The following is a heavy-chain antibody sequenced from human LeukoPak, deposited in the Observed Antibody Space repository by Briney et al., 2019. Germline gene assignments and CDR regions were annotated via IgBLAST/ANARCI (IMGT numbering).Heavy chain of an antibody. V-gene: IGHV4-39*07. CDR3: ARVSEDSSSWDYNWFDP. D-gene: IGHD6-13*01. CDR1: GGSVSSSSYY. J-gene: IGHJ5*02. Sequence: PSETLSLTCTVSGGSVSSSSYYWGWIRQPPGKGLEWIGSIYYSGSTYYNPSLKSRVTISVDTSKNQFSLKLSSVTAADTAVYYCARVSEDSSSWDYNWFDPWGQGTLVTVSS. CDR2: IYYSGST.